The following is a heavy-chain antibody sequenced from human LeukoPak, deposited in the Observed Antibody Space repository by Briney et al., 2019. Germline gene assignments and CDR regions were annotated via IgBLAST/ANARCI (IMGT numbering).Heavy chain of an antibody. J-gene: IGHJ5*01. Sequence: GASVKVSCKASGYTFTGYYMHWVRQAPGQGLEWMGWINPNSGGTNYAQKFQGWVTMTRDTSISTAYMGLSRLRSDDTAVYYCARTHKGRGGNMNWVRPLGQGTLVTVSS. D-gene: IGHD3-10*01. CDR3: ARTHKGRGGNMNWVRP. CDR2: INPNSGGT. V-gene: IGHV1-2*04. CDR1: GYTFTGYY.